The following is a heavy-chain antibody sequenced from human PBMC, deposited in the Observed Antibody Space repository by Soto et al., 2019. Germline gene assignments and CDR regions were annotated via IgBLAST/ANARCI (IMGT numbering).Heavy chain of an antibody. J-gene: IGHJ4*02. CDR2: IYHSGST. CDR3: DRTACATDHYYFDY. Sequence: ALSLTSAVSGCSISSGGYSWGWIRQPPGKGLEWIGYIYHSGSTYYNPSLKSRVTRAVDRSKNQFSLKLSSVTAADTAVYYCDRTACATDHYYFDYWGQGTLVTVSS. D-gene: IGHD1-26*01. V-gene: IGHV4-30-2*01. CDR1: GCSISSGGYS.